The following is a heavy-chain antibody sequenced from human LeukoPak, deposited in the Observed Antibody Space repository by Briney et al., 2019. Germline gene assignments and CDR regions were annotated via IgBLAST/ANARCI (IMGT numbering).Heavy chain of an antibody. CDR3: AREGYSSSPYYYYYMDV. D-gene: IGHD6-13*01. V-gene: IGHV4-4*07. CDR1: GGSISSYY. Sequence: PSETLSLTCTVSGGSISSYYWSWIRQPAGKGLEWIGRIYPSGNTNYNPSLKSRVTISVDTSKNQFSLKLSSVTAADTAVYYCAREGYSSSPYYYYYMDVWGKGTTVTISS. CDR2: IYPSGNT. J-gene: IGHJ6*03.